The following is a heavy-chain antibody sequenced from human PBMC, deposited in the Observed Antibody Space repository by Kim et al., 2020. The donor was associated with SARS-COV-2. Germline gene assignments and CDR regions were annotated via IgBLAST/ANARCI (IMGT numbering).Heavy chain of an antibody. J-gene: IGHJ4*02. V-gene: IGHV3-30*01. D-gene: IGHD2-15*01. CDR3: ARDLSRRAATFDY. Sequence: YADSVKGRFTISRDNSKNTLYLQMNSLRAEDTAVYYCARDLSRRAATFDYWGQGTLVTVSS.